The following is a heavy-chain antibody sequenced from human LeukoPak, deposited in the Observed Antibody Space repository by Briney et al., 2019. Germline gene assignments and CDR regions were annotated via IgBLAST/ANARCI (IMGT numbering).Heavy chain of an antibody. D-gene: IGHD4/OR15-4a*01. V-gene: IGHV4-39*01. CDR3: ARTPMVAPDY. J-gene: IGHJ4*02. CDR2: IYYSGST. Sequence: SETLSLTCTVSGGSISSSSYYWGWLRQPPGTGLEWFGSIYYSGSTYYNPSLKSRVTITVDTSKNQFSLKLSSVTAADTAVYYCARTPMVAPDYWGQGTLVTVSS. CDR1: GGSISSSSYY.